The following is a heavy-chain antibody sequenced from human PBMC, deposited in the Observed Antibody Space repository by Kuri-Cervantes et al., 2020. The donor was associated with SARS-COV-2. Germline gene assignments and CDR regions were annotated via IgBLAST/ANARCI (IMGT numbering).Heavy chain of an antibody. V-gene: IGHV4-39*01. CDR3: ARQMMSSITIFGVVITRNWFDP. J-gene: IGHJ5*02. D-gene: IGHD3-3*01. CDR1: GGSLPSDNYY. CDR2: IFSNGSP. Sequence: SETLSLTCSVSGGSLPSDNYYWGWIRQSPGKGLEWIGSIFSNGSPYYNPSLKSRVTISVDTSKNQCSLKLISVTAADTGVYYCARQMMSSITIFGVVITRNWFDPWGQGTLVTVSS.